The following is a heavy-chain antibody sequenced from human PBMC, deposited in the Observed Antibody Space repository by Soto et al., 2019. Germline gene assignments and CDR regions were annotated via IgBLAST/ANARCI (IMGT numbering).Heavy chain of an antibody. J-gene: IGHJ6*02. CDR3: ARGSHCCCDCYSGYYYYCGMDV. D-gene: IGHD2-21*02. CDR1: GGSVSSGRNY. CDR2: MYYSGST. V-gene: IGHV4-61*01. Sequence: SETLSLTCTVSGGSVSSGRNYWNWIRQPPGKGLEWIGYMYYSGSTNYNPSLKRRFTISVDTSKNQFSLKLTSVTAADAAVCYCARGSHCCCDCYSGYYYYCGMDVWGQGTTVTVSS.